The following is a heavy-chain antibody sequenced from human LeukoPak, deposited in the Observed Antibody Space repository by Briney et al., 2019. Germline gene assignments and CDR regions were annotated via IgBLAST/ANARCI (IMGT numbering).Heavy chain of an antibody. V-gene: IGHV1-3*03. CDR1: EYSFTPYA. CDR3: ARGRWVATNQAYNFDD. D-gene: IGHD5-12*01. Sequence: ASGRPSYKTSEYSFTPYAMHWVRQAPGQRREWMGWINACNGRAKYSQEFQGRLTITRDTSANTVYMDLNSLRSEDVAVYYCARGRWVATNQAYNFDDWGQGTLVTVSS. J-gene: IGHJ4*02. CDR2: INACNGRA.